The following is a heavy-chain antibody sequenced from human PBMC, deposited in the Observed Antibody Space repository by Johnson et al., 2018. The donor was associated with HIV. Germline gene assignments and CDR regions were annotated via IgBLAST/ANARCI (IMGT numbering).Heavy chain of an antibody. V-gene: IGHV3-30-3*01. CDR1: GFTFSSYA. CDR3: ARDAIAVAVRCAFDI. J-gene: IGHJ3*02. CDR2: ISYDGINK. D-gene: IGHD6-19*01. Sequence: VQLVESGGGVVQPGGSLRLSCAASGFTFSSYAMHWVRQAPGKGLEWVAVISYDGINKYYADSVKGRFTISRDNSNNSLYLQMNSLRAEDTALYYCARDAIAVAVRCAFDIWGQGTMVTVSS.